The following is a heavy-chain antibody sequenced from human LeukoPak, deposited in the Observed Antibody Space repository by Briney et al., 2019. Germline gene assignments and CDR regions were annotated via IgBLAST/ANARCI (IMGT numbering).Heavy chain of an antibody. J-gene: IGHJ4*02. CDR1: GYTFTSYA. CDR2: INAGNGNA. Sequence: GASVKVSCKASGYTFTSYAMHWVRQAPGQRLEWMGWINAGNGNAKYSQKFQGRVTITRDTSASTAYMELSSLRSEDTAVYYCARDSYGDYGNLDYWGQGTLVTVSS. CDR3: ARDSYGDYGNLDY. D-gene: IGHD4-17*01. V-gene: IGHV1-3*01.